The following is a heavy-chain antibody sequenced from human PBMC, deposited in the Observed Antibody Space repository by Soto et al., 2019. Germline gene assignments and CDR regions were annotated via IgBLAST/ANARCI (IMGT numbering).Heavy chain of an antibody. Sequence: QVQLQESGPGLVKPSQTLSLTCTVSGGSNIRDGYYWSWIRQHPGKGLEWIAYISYSCSSYSTQSLKSRGTMSADTSKYQVSLMLTSAAASDTAVYYCARATTAGSAHFWGQGTLVTVSS. J-gene: IGHJ4*02. D-gene: IGHD6-13*01. CDR2: ISYSCSS. V-gene: IGHV4-31*03. CDR3: ARATTAGSAHF. CDR1: GGSNIRDGYY.